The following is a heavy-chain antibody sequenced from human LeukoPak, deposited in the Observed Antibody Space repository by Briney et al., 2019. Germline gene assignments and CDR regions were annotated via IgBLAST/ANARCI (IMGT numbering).Heavy chain of an antibody. Sequence: GGSLRLSCAASGFTFSSYGMYWVRQAPGKGLEWVAFIRYDGSNKYYADSVKGRFTISRDNSKNTLFLQMNSLRVEDTAVYYCAKSGLNRFDYWGQGALVTVSS. V-gene: IGHV3-30*02. D-gene: IGHD2-15*01. J-gene: IGHJ4*02. CDR1: GFTFSSYG. CDR2: IRYDGSNK. CDR3: AKSGLNRFDY.